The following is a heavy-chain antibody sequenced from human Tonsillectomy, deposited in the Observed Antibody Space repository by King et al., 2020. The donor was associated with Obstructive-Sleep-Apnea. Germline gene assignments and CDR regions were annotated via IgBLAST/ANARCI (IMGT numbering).Heavy chain of an antibody. CDR1: GFTFSSYG. J-gene: IGHJ5*02. CDR3: AKDGDTAMVMSNWFDP. V-gene: IGHV3-33*06. D-gene: IGHD5-18*01. CDR2: IWYDGSNK. Sequence: VQLVESGGGVVQPGRSLRLSCAASGFTFSSYGMHWVRQAPGKGLEWVAVIWYDGSNKYYADSVKGRFTISRDNSKNTLYLQMNSLRAEDTAVYYCAKDGDTAMVMSNWFDPLGQGTLVTVSS.